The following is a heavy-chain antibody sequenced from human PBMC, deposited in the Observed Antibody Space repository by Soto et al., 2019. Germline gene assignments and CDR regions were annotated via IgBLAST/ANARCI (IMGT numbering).Heavy chain of an antibody. CDR3: ARDHPKYSSSWLTYYYGMDV. Sequence: SLRLSCAASGFTFSSYEMNWVRQAPGKGLEWVSYISSSGSTIYYADSVKGRFTISRDNAKNSLYLQMNSLRAEDTAVYYCARDHPKYSSSWLTYYYGMDVWGQGTTVTVSS. CDR1: GFTFSSYE. D-gene: IGHD6-13*01. CDR2: ISSSGSTI. V-gene: IGHV3-48*03. J-gene: IGHJ6*02.